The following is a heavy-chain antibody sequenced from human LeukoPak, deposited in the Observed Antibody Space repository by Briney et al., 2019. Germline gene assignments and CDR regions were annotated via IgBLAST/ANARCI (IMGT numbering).Heavy chain of an antibody. J-gene: IGHJ2*01. V-gene: IGHV3-33*01. CDR2: IWYDGSNK. CDR3: ARVPSSDWYFDL. CDR1: GFTFSSYG. Sequence: PGGSLRLSCAASGFTFSSYGMHWVRQAPGKGLEWEAVIWYDGSNKYYADSVKGRFTISRDNSKNTLYLQMHSMRAEDTAVYYCARVPSSDWYFDLWGRGTLVTVSS.